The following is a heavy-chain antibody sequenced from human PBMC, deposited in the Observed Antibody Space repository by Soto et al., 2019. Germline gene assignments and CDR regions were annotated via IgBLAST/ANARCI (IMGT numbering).Heavy chain of an antibody. CDR3: ASNRAYATSFDY. CDR1: GGSISSYY. Sequence: SETLSLTCTVXGGSISSYYWHWIRQAPGKGLEWIGYIYFIGSTNYNPSLKSRVTISVDTSKNQFSLNLDSVTAADTAVYYCASNRAYATSFDYWGQGTLVTVSS. J-gene: IGHJ4*02. D-gene: IGHD5-12*01. V-gene: IGHV4-59*08. CDR2: IYFIGST.